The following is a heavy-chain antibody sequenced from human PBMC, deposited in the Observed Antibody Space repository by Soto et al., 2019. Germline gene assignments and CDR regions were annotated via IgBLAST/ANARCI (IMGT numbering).Heavy chain of an antibody. CDR2: ISYDGSNK. V-gene: IGHV3-30-3*01. CDR1: GFTFSSYA. Sequence: QVQLVESGGGVVQPGRSLRLSCAASGFTFSSYAMHWVRQAPGKGLEWVAVISYDGSNKYYADSVKGRFTISRDNSKNTLYLQMNSLRAEDTAVYYCAIVLEDYVWGSYRQVEGLFDYWGQGTLVTVSS. CDR3: AIVLEDYVWGSYRQVEGLFDY. D-gene: IGHD3-16*02. J-gene: IGHJ4*02.